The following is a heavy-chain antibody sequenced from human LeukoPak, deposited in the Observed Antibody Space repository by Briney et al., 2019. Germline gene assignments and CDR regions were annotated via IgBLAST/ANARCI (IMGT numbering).Heavy chain of an antibody. Sequence: GGSLRLSCAASGFTFSSYSMNWVRQAPGKGLEWISSISSSSSYIYYADSVKGRFTIPRDNAKNSLYLQMNSLRAEDTAVYYCARDLAGAKDYWGQGTLVTVSS. CDR1: GFTFSSYS. CDR3: ARDLAGAKDY. V-gene: IGHV3-21*01. D-gene: IGHD3-10*01. CDR2: ISSSSSYI. J-gene: IGHJ4*02.